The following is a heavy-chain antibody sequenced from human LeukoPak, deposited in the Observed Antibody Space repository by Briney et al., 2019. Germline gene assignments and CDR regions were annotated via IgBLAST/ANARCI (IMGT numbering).Heavy chain of an antibody. CDR2: INPNRGGT. J-gene: IGHJ4*02. V-gene: IGHV1-2*06. CDR3: ARGGYSSSWYDGGMIDY. CDR1: GYTFTGYY. Sequence: GASVKVSCQASGYTFTGYYIHWVRQAPGQGLEWMGRINPNRGGTNYAQKFQGRVTMTRDTSISTAYMELSRLRSDDTAVYYCARGGYSSSWYDGGMIDYWGQGTLVTVSS. D-gene: IGHD6-13*01.